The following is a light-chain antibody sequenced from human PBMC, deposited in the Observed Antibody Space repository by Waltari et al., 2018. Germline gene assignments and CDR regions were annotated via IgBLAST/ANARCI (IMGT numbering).Light chain of an antibody. V-gene: IGLV1-47*01. CDR3: ASWDDSLSGWV. J-gene: IGLJ3*02. CDR1: SSNIGSYS. Sequence: QSVLTQPPSASGTPGQRVTISCSGSSSNIGSYSVYWYQQLPGTAPKLLIYRKNQRPSGVPDRCSGSNSGTSASLDISGLQSDDDADYYCASWDDSLSGWVFGGGTKLTVL. CDR2: RKN.